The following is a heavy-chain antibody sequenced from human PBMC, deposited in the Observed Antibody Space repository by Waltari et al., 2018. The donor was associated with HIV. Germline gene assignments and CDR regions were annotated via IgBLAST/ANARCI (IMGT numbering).Heavy chain of an antibody. V-gene: IGHV3-30*03. J-gene: IGHJ4*02. CDR3: ARDLAYSSTWPSY. CDR1: GFSFGGYD. Sequence: QVRLVESGGGVVQPGRSLRLSCEASGFSFGGYDMHWVRQTPDKGLEWVAGISFEGAKKNYIDSVKGRFTVSRDNSKNTMYLQMNNLRPDDTAVYYGARDLAYSSTWPSYWGQGTLVTVSS. D-gene: IGHD6-13*01. CDR2: ISFEGAKK.